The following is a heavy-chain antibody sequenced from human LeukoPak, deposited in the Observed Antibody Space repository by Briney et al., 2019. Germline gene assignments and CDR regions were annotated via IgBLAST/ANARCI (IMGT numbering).Heavy chain of an antibody. J-gene: IGHJ4*02. V-gene: IGHV3-23*01. CDR1: GFTFSSYG. Sequence: HPVGCLRLSCAASGFTFSSYGMSWVRQAAGKGLEWVSGISVRADSTSYADSVKGRFTISRDNSKNTLYLQMNSLRDEDTAVYYCAKDYNWSDGYWGQGTLVTVA. CDR3: AKDYNWSDGY. D-gene: IGHD1-20*01. CDR2: ISVRADST.